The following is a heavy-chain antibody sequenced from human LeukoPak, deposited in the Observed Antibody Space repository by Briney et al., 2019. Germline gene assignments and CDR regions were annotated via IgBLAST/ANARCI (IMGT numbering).Heavy chain of an antibody. Sequence: HPGRSLRLSCAVSGFTFSNSGMHWVRQAPGKGLEWLAVVSYDGSNKYYADSVKGRFTISRDTSKNTLYLQMNSLRAEDTAVYYCAKDSPVHYFDYWGQGTLVTVSS. CDR2: VSYDGSNK. D-gene: IGHD3-10*01. CDR3: AKDSPVHYFDY. V-gene: IGHV3-30*18. J-gene: IGHJ4*02. CDR1: GFTFSNSG.